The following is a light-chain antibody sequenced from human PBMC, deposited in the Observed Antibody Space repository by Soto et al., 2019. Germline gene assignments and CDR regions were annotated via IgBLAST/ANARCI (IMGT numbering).Light chain of an antibody. CDR1: QSVSSY. CDR2: DAS. Sequence: EIVLTQSPATLSLSTGERATLSCRASQSVSSYLAWYQQKPGQAPRLLIYDASNRATGIPARFSGSGSGTAFTLTISSLEPEDFAVYYCQQRSNWPPLFTFGPGTKVDIK. CDR3: QQRSNWPPLFT. J-gene: IGKJ3*01. V-gene: IGKV3-11*01.